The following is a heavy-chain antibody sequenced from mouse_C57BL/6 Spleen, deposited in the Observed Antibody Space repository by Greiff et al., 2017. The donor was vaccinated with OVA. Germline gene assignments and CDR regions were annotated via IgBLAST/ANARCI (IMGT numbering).Heavy chain of an antibody. CDR1: GFTFSDYG. CDR2: ISSGSSTI. J-gene: IGHJ4*01. D-gene: IGHD1-1*01. Sequence: EVMLVESGGGLVKPGGSLKLSCAASGFTFSDYGMHLVRQAPEKGLEWVSYISSGSSTIYYADTVKGRFTISRDNAKNTLFLQMTSRRSEDTAMYYCARSYYYGSSYGAMDYWGQGTSVTVSS. CDR3: ARSYYYGSSYGAMDY. V-gene: IGHV5-17*01.